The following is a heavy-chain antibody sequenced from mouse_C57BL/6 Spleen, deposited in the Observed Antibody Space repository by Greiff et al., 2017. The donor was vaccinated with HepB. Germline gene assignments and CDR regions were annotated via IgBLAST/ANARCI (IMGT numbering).Heavy chain of an antibody. CDR2: IYPGDGGT. Sequence: VQLQQSGPELVKPGASVKISCKASGYAFSSSWMNWVKQRPGKGLEWIGRIYPGDGGTNDNGKFKGKATLTADKSSSTAYMQRSSLTSESSAVYFFASTSHYYAMDYWGQGTSVTVSS. D-gene: IGHD6-1*01. J-gene: IGHJ4*01. CDR1: GYAFSSSW. CDR3: ASTSHYYAMDY. V-gene: IGHV1-82*01.